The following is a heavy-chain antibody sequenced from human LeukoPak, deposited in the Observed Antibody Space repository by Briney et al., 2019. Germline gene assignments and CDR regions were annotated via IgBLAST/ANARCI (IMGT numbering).Heavy chain of an antibody. CDR1: GYTFTSYD. V-gene: IGHV1-8*03. CDR2: MNPNSGNT. Sequence: ASVKVSCKASGYTFTSYDINWVRQATGQGLEWMGWMNPNSGNTGYAQKFQGRVTITRNTSISTAYMELSSLRSEDTAVYYCAKDGIQLWPSDDAFDIWGQGTMVTVSS. D-gene: IGHD5-18*01. CDR3: AKDGIQLWPSDDAFDI. J-gene: IGHJ3*02.